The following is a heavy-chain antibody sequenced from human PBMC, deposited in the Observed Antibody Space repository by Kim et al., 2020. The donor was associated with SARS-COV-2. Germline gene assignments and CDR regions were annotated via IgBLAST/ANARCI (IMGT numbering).Heavy chain of an antibody. CDR3: ARVLRGSYPYDAFDI. J-gene: IGHJ3*02. Sequence: QKFQGRVTMTRDTSTSTVYMERSSLRSKDTAVYYCARVLRGSYPYDAFDIWGQGTMVTVSS. V-gene: IGHV1-46*01. D-gene: IGHD1-26*01.